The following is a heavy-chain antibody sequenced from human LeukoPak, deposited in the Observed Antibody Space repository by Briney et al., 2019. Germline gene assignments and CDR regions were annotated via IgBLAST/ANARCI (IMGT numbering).Heavy chain of an antibody. J-gene: IGHJ4*02. CDR1: GFTLSSYA. D-gene: IGHD5-18*01. Sequence: PGGSLRLSCAASGFTLSSYAMNWVRQAPGKGLEWVSAISGSGGSTYYADSVKGRFTISRDNSKNTLYLQMNSLRAEDTAVYYCAKMAGRGVDTAMVQRDYFDYWGQGTLVTVSS. V-gene: IGHV3-23*01. CDR3: AKMAGRGVDTAMVQRDYFDY. CDR2: ISGSGGST.